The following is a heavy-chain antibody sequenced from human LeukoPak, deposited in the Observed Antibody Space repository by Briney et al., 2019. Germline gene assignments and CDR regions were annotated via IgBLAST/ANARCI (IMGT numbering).Heavy chain of an antibody. Sequence: AGGSLRLSCAASGFTFSSYAMHWVRQAPGKGLEWVAVISYDGSNKYYADSVKGRFTISRDNSKNTLYLQMNSLRAEDTAVYYCARAGYCSSTSCYTFDYWGQGTLVTVSS. CDR3: ARAGYCSSTSCYTFDY. D-gene: IGHD2-2*02. J-gene: IGHJ4*02. V-gene: IGHV3-30-3*01. CDR2: ISYDGSNK. CDR1: GFTFSSYA.